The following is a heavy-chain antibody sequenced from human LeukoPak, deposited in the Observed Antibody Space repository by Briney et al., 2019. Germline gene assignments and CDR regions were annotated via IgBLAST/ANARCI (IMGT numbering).Heavy chain of an antibody. J-gene: IGHJ4*02. D-gene: IGHD6-13*01. Sequence: KIGESLKISCKGSGYSFTSYWIGWVRQMPGKGLEWMGIIYPGDSDARYSPSFQGQVTISADKSISTAYLQWSSLRASDTAMYYCARQFGLYSSSFFDYWGQGTLVTVSS. V-gene: IGHV5-51*01. CDR1: GYSFTSYW. CDR3: ARQFGLYSSSFFDY. CDR2: IYPGDSDA.